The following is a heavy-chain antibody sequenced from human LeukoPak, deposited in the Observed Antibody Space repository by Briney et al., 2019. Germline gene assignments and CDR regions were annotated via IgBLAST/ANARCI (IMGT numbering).Heavy chain of an antibody. CDR2: IYYSGNT. CDR1: GGSISTYY. J-gene: IGHJ4*02. V-gene: IGHV4-59*01. CDR3: ARAYYGSGSYDN. Sequence: SETLSLTCTVSGGSISTYYWSWIRQPPGKGLEWIGYIYYSGNTNYNPSLKSRVTISVDTSRNQFSLTLSSVTAADTAVYYCARAYYGSGSYDNWGQGTLVTVSS. D-gene: IGHD3-10*01.